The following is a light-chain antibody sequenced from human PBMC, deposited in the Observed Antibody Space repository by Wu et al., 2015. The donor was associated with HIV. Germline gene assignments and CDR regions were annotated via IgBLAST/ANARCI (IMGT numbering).Light chain of an antibody. CDR1: QIIATN. V-gene: IGKV3-15*01. Sequence: EIVMTQSPATLSVSPGGRVTLSCRASQIIATNLAWYQQKPGQPPRLLIYDASTRAKLVSQPGSVAVGLGQSSLSPSAPCSLEMLHFYYCQQYNDWPQTFGQGTKVEI. CDR3: QQYNDWPQT. CDR2: DAS. J-gene: IGKJ1*01.